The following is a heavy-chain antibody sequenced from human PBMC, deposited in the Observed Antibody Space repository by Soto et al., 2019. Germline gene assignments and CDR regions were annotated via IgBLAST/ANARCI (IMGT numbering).Heavy chain of an antibody. D-gene: IGHD3-3*01. CDR2: INAGNGNT. CDR1: GYTFTSYA. V-gene: IGHV1-3*01. Sequence: GASVKVSCKASGYTFTSYAMHLVRQGPGQRLGWMGWINAGNGNTKYSQKFQGRVTITRDTSASTAYMELSSLRSEDTAVYYCARNPTSITIFGVVISIWGQGTLVTVSS. J-gene: IGHJ4*02. CDR3: ARNPTSITIFGVVISI.